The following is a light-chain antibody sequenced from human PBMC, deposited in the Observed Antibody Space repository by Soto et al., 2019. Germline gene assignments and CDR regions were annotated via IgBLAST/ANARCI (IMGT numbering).Light chain of an antibody. CDR2: GGS. J-gene: IGKJ2*03. CDR1: QSVTSTY. Sequence: EIVLTQSPGTLSLSPGERATLSCRASQSVTSTYLAWYQQRPGQSPRLIIYGGSTRATGFPDRFSAGGSGTDFSLPISRLEPEDSAVYYCHCQQFDSSRIYSFGQGTKLEI. V-gene: IGKV3-20*01. CDR3: QQFDSSRIYS.